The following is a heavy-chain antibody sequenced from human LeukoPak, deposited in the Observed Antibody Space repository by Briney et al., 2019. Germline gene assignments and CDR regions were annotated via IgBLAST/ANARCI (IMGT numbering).Heavy chain of an antibody. J-gene: IGHJ6*03. CDR3: ARGVPGEPHHSNYYMDV. CDR1: GGSFSGYY. Sequence: PSETLSLTCAVYGGSFSGYYWSWIRQPPGKGLEWIGEINHSGSTNYNPSLKSRVTISVDTSKNQFSLKLSSVTAADTAVYYCARGVPGEPHHSNYYMDVWGKGTTVTVSS. V-gene: IGHV4-34*01. D-gene: IGHD1-14*01. CDR2: INHSGST.